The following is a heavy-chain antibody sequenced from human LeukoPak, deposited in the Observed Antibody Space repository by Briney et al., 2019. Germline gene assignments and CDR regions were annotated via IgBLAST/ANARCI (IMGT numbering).Heavy chain of an antibody. Sequence: TSETLSLTCTVSGGSISHYYWSWIRQPPGKGLEWIGYIYYSGTTHYNPSLKSRVTISVDPSKNQFSLKLNSVTAADTAVYYCAREDPRTKVPEGMDVWGQGTTVTVSS. J-gene: IGHJ6*02. CDR3: AREDPRTKVPEGMDV. CDR1: GGSISHYY. V-gene: IGHV4-59*01. D-gene: IGHD4/OR15-4a*01. CDR2: IYYSGTT.